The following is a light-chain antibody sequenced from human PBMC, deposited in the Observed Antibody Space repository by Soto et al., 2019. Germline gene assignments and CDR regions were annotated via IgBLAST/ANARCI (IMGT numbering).Light chain of an antibody. CDR2: GNT. CDR3: QSYDTSLSYV. V-gene: IGLV1-40*01. Sequence: QSVLTQPPSVSGAPGQRVSISSTGSSSNVGAVYAVHWYQQLPGTAPKLLIYGNTNRPSGVPDRFSGSKSGTSASLAITGLQAEDEADYYCQSYDTSLSYVFGGGTKLTVL. CDR1: SSNVGAVYA. J-gene: IGLJ1*01.